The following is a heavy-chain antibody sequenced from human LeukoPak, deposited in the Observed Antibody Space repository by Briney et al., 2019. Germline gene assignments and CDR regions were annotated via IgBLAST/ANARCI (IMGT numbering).Heavy chain of an antibody. D-gene: IGHD3-22*01. CDR1: GFTFSSYA. J-gene: IGHJ6*02. CDR3: AKSANYYDSSGYYDYRGYYYGMDV. Sequence: GGSLRLSCAASGFTFSSYAMSWVRQAPGKGLEWVSAISGSGGSTYYADSVKGRFTISRDNSKNTLYLQMNSLRAEDTAVYYCAKSANYYDSSGYYDYRGYYYGMDVGGQGTTVTVSS. V-gene: IGHV3-23*01. CDR2: ISGSGGST.